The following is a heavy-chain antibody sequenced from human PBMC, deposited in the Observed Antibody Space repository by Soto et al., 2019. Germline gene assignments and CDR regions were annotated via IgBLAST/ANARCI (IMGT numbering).Heavy chain of an antibody. V-gene: IGHV4-31*03. J-gene: IGHJ4*02. CDR3: ARVDAADRFFSPRADFAY. Sequence: PSETLSLTCTVSGGSNTSGGYYWSWIREHPGKGLEWIGYIYYSGSTYYNPSLKSRGTISVDTSKNQFSLKLSSVTAAGTAVYYCARVDAADRFFSPRADFAYWAQRTLDPGSS. CDR1: GGSNTSGGYY. CDR2: IYYSGST. D-gene: IGHD3-3*01.